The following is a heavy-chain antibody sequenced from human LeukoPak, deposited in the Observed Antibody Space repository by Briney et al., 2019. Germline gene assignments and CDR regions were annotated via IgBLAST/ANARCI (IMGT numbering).Heavy chain of an antibody. CDR2: IYTSGST. CDR1: GGSISSYY. J-gene: IGHJ6*03. D-gene: IGHD4-11*01. CDR3: ARVGTTVTTLYYYYYMDV. V-gene: IGHV4-4*07. Sequence: SETLSLTCTVSGGSISSYYWSWIRQPAGKGLEWIGRIYTSGSTNYNPSLKSRVTMSVDTSKNQFSLKLSSVTAADTAVYYCARVGTTVTTLYYYYYMDVWGKGTTVTVSS.